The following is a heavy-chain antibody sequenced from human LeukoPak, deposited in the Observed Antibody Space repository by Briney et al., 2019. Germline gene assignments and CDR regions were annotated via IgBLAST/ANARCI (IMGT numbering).Heavy chain of an antibody. Sequence: AGGSLRLSCAASGFTFSSYAMHWVRQAPGKGLEWVAVISYDGSNKYYADSVKGRFTISRDNAKNTLYLQMNSLRAEDTAVYYCAWFGELSDWGQGTLVTVSS. CDR3: AWFGELSD. D-gene: IGHD3-10*01. CDR1: GFTFSSYA. V-gene: IGHV3-30-3*01. CDR2: ISYDGSNK. J-gene: IGHJ4*02.